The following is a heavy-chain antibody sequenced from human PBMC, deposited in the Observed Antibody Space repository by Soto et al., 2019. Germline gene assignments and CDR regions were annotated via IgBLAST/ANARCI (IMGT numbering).Heavy chain of an antibody. Sequence: PGGSLRLSCAASGFTFSSYAMSWVRQAPGKGLEWVSAISGSGGSTYYADSVKGRFTISRDNSKNTLYLQMNSLSAEDTAVYYCAKDTSWINSNFNYWGQGTLVTVSS. CDR3: AKDTSWINSNFNY. V-gene: IGHV3-23*01. CDR1: GFTFSSYA. J-gene: IGHJ4*02. D-gene: IGHD5-12*01. CDR2: ISGSGGST.